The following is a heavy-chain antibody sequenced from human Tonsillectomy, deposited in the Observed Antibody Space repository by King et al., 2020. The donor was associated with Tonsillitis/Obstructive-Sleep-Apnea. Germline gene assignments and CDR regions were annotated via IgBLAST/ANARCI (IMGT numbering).Heavy chain of an antibody. V-gene: IGHV2-5*02. Sequence: QITLKESGPTLVKPTQTLTLTCTFSGFSLSTSGVGVGWIRQPPGKSLEWLALIYWDDDKRYRPSLKSRLTLTKDNSKNQVVLKMTNMDPVDTATYYCAHTTYYDFWSGYYGTFDYWGQGTLVTVSS. D-gene: IGHD3-3*01. CDR1: GFSLSTSGVG. CDR2: IYWDDDK. J-gene: IGHJ4*02. CDR3: AHTTYYDFWSGYYGTFDY.